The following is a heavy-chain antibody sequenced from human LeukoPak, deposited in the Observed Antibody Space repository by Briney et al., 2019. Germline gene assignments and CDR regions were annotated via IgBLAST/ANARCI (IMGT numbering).Heavy chain of an antibody. CDR3: ARDTKRGGYCSGGRCYSWFDF. CDR2: ISAHNGDT. V-gene: IGHV1-18*01. D-gene: IGHD2-15*01. Sequence: ASVKVSCKASGYTFPSYGISWVRQAPGQGLEWMGWISAHNGDTKYAQKLQGRVTMTTDMSTSTAHMDLRSLRSDDTAVYYCARDTKRGGYCSGGRCYSWFDFWGQGTLVTVSS. CDR1: GYTFPSYG. J-gene: IGHJ4*02.